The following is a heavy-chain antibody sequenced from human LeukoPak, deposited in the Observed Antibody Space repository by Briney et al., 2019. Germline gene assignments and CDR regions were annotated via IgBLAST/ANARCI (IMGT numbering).Heavy chain of an antibody. CDR2: IIPILGIA. J-gene: IGHJ4*02. V-gene: IGHV1-69*04. D-gene: IGHD5-18*01. CDR3: ARDHPRYSYGKESRFGDY. Sequence: ASVKVSCKASGGTFSSYAISWVRQAPGQGLEWMGRIIPILGIANYAQKFQGRVTITADKSTSTAYMELSSLRSEDTAVYYCARDHPRYSYGKESRFGDYWGQGTLVTVSS. CDR1: GGTFSSYA.